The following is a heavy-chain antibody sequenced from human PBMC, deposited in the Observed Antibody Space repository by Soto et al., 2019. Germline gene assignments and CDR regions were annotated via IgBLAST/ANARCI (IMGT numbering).Heavy chain of an antibody. D-gene: IGHD6-25*01. J-gene: IGHJ6*01. CDR3: ARRGDSGGYTRQLDV. Sequence: QVQLVQSGAEVKKPGASVKVSCKASDNTFSTYVISWVRQAPGQGLEWMGWISANNGDTNYAQKFQGRVTMTTDTSTNTAYMEVRSLTSDDAAVYYCARRGDSGGYTRQLDVWGKGTRSPYPQ. V-gene: IGHV1-18*01. CDR2: ISANNGDT. CDR1: DNTFSTYV.